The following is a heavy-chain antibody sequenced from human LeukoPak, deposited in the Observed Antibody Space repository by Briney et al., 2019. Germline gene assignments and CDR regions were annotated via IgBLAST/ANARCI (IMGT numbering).Heavy chain of an antibody. CDR3: AKDRGRSAMDV. CDR2: IYHSGST. D-gene: IGHD3-10*01. Sequence: SETLSLTYTVSGGSISSSDYYWGWIRQPPGKGLEWIGTIYHSGSTYYNPSLKSRVTMSVDTSKNQFSLKLSSVTAADTAVYYCAKDRGRSAMDVWGKGTTVTVSS. V-gene: IGHV4-39*07. J-gene: IGHJ6*03. CDR1: GGSISSSDYY.